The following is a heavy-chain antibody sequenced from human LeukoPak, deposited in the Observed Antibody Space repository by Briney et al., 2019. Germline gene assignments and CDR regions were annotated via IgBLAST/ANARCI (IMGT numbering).Heavy chain of an antibody. CDR1: GFTFDDYA. D-gene: IGHD2-15*01. V-gene: IGHV3-9*01. J-gene: IGHJ4*02. Sequence: PGGSLRLSCAASGFTFDDYAMHWVRQAPGKGLEWVSGISWNSGSICYADSVKGRFTISRDNAKNSLYLQMNRMRGEDTALYYCARSGGSCSSACGGGEKEFDYWGQGTLVTVSS. CDR2: ISWNSGSI. CDR3: ARSGGSCSSACGGGEKEFDY.